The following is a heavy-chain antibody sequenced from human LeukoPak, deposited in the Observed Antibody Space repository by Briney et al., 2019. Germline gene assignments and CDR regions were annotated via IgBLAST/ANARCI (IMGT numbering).Heavy chain of an antibody. D-gene: IGHD5-12*01. Sequence: ASVKVSCKASGYTFNDYYIQWVRQAPGQGLEWLGWINPNSGGTNYAQKFQGRVTLTRDTSISTAYMELSRLTSDDTAVYYCARDGADSAYDLSGLDYWGQRTPVTVSS. CDR2: INPNSGGT. CDR3: ARDGADSAYDLSGLDY. V-gene: IGHV1-2*02. J-gene: IGHJ4*02. CDR1: GYTFNDYY.